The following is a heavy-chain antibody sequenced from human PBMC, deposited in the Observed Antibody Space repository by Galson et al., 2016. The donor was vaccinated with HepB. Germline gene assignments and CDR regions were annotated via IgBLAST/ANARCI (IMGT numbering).Heavy chain of an antibody. Sequence: SLRLSCAASEFTFSTYNMNWVRPAPGKGLEWLSYINSDGDSIYYADSARGRFTVSRDNAKNSLYLQLNGLRDEDTAVYYCARDDYDNNVYPLWGQGTLVTVSS. J-gene: IGHJ4*02. V-gene: IGHV3-48*02. D-gene: IGHD3-22*01. CDR1: EFTFSTYN. CDR2: INSDGDSI. CDR3: ARDDYDNNVYPL.